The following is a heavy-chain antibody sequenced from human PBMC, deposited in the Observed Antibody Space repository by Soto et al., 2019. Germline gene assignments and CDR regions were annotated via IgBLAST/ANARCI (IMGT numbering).Heavy chain of an antibody. CDR1: GYTFTSYG. J-gene: IGHJ6*02. Sequence: ASVKVSCKASGYTFTSYGISWVRQAPGQGLEWMGWISAYNGNTNYAQKLQGRVTMATDTSTSTAYMELRSLRSDDTAVYYCAREGLYSSGWSRDSYYYYGMDVWGQGTTVTVSS. CDR2: ISAYNGNT. D-gene: IGHD6-19*01. V-gene: IGHV1-18*04. CDR3: AREGLYSSGWSRDSYYYYGMDV.